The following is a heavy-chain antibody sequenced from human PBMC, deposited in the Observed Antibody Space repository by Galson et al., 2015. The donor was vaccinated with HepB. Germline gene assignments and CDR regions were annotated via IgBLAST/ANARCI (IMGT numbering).Heavy chain of an antibody. CDR2: IYWDDDK. V-gene: IGHV2-5*02. CDR3: AHSHCGGGSCFFGAFTS. Sequence: PALVKPTQTLTLTCTFSGFSLSDDGVGVAWIRQPPGKALEWLAVIYWDDDKRYSPSLRNRVTITKDTSKNQVVLTMTNMDPVDTATYFCAHSHCGGGSCFFGAFTSWGPGSLVTVSS. D-gene: IGHD2-15*01. CDR1: GFSLSDDGVG. J-gene: IGHJ5*02.